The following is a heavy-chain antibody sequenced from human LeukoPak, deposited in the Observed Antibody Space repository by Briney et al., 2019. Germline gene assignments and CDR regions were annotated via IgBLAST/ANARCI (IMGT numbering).Heavy chain of an antibody. CDR2: IYYGGNT. J-gene: IGHJ2*01. CDR1: GGSISSTSYY. V-gene: IGHV4-39*01. CDR3: ARQVHSTPIIVLVVTPPHLPDFDV. Sequence: SETLSLTCSVSGGSISSTSYYWGWIRQPPGKGLEWIGSIYYGGNTSYNPSLESRLTISVDTSKNQFSLMLRSVTAADTAVYYCARQVHSTPIIVLVVTPPHLPDFDVWGRGTLVTVSS. D-gene: IGHD2/OR15-2a*01.